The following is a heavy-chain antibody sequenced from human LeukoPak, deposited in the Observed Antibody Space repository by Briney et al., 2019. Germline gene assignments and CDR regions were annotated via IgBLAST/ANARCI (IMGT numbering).Heavy chain of an antibody. CDR1: GFTFSSYG. V-gene: IGHV3-33*01. D-gene: IGHD3-22*01. Sequence: GRSLRLSCAASGFTFSSYGMHWVHQAPGKGLEWVAVIWYDGSNKYYADSVKGRFTISRDNSKNTLYLQMNSLRAEDTAVYYCARDSNPYYYDSSGSASDAFDIWGQGTMVTVSS. CDR3: ARDSNPYYYDSSGSASDAFDI. CDR2: IWYDGSNK. J-gene: IGHJ3*02.